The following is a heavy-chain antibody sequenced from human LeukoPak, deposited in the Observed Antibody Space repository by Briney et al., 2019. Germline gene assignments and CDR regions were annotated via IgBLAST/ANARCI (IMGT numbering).Heavy chain of an antibody. CDR1: RFTFSSYW. CDR2: IKQDGGEK. J-gene: IGHJ4*02. Sequence: PGGSLRLSCAASRFTFSSYWMTWVRQAPGKGLEWVANIKQDGGEKHYVDSVQGRFTISRDNAKNSLYLQMNSLRAEDTAVYYCARDVGCDSSGSYPYYFDYWGLGTLVTVSS. D-gene: IGHD3-22*01. CDR3: ARDVGCDSSGSYPYYFDY. V-gene: IGHV3-7*05.